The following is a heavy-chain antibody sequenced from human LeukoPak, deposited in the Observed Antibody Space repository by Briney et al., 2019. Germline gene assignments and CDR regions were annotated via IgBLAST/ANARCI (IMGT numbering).Heavy chain of an antibody. V-gene: IGHV4-34*01. J-gene: IGHJ4*02. D-gene: IGHD3-16*02. CDR3: ARGPSRGYVWGSYRPSFDY. CDR2: INHSGST. CDR1: GGSFSGYY. Sequence: SETLSLTCAVYGGSFSGYYWSWIRQPPGKGLEWIGEINHSGSTNYNPSLKSRVTISVDTSKNQFSLKLCSVTAADTAVYYCARGPSRGYVWGSYRPSFDYWGQGTLVTVSS.